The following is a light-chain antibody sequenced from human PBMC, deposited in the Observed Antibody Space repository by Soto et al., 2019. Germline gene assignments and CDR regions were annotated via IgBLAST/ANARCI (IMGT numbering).Light chain of an antibody. CDR2: AAS. CDR3: QQRHSWPRT. Sequence: EIVLTQSPATLSLSPGERATLSCRASQSVTTSLAWFQHKPGQAPRLLIYAASNRATGIPARFSGSGSGTDFTLTISGLEPADFSVYYCQQRHSWPRTFGQWTKVEIK. CDR1: QSVTTS. V-gene: IGKV3-11*01. J-gene: IGKJ1*01.